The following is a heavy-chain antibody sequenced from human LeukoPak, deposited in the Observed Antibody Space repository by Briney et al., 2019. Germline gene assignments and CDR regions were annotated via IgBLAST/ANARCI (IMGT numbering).Heavy chain of an antibody. V-gene: IGHV4-4*09. Sequence: PSETLSLTCTVSGGSISSYYWSWIRQPPGKGPEWIGYIYTSGSTNYNPSLKSRVTISVDTSKNQFSLKLSSVTAADTAVYYCARHGDGYNSQTSFDYWGQGTLVTVSS. CDR1: GGSISSYY. CDR3: ARHGDGYNSQTSFDY. J-gene: IGHJ4*02. D-gene: IGHD5-24*01. CDR2: IYTSGST.